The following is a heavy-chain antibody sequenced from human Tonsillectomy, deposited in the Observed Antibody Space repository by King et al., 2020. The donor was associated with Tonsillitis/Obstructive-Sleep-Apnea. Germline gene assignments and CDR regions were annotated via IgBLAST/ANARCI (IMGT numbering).Heavy chain of an antibody. D-gene: IGHD3-22*01. CDR1: GYSFTSYW. V-gene: IGHV5-10-1*01. J-gene: IGHJ4*02. CDR3: ARGPTSSGWAQGDNY. Sequence: QLVQSGAEVKKPGESLRISCKGSGYSFTSYWITWVRQMPGKGVEWMGRIDPSDSYTNYSPSFQGHVTISADKSISTAYLQWSSLKASDTAMYYCARGPTSSGWAQGDNYWGQGTLVTVSS. CDR2: IDPSDSYT.